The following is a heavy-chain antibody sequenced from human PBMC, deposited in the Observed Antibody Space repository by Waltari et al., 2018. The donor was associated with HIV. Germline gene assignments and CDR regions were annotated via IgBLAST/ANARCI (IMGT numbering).Heavy chain of an antibody. J-gene: IGHJ3*01. CDR1: GFSLTGDY. V-gene: IGHV1-2*02. CDR3: ARQMTFYDAFDV. Sequence: QVQMVQSGAEVKKPGASVKVSCKTSGFSLTGDYIPWVRQAPGQGLEWMGWIYSNTGDTNYGLQFEGRVTMTRDTSMRTAYMELRTLRSDDTALYYCARQMTFYDAFDVWGQGTVVTVSS. CDR2: IYSNTGDT.